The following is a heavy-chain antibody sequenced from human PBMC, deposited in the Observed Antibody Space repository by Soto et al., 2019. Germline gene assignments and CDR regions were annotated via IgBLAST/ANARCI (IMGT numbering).Heavy chain of an antibody. CDR3: AKDAVVVVPAVIRNWFDP. V-gene: IGHV3-23*01. Sequence: PGGSLRLSCAASVFSFSSYGMSWVRQAPGKGLEWVSGISGFGDSTYYADSVKGRFTISRDNSENTLYLQMNSLRAEDTAVCFCAKDAVVVVPAVIRNWFDPWGQGTQVTVSS. D-gene: IGHD2-2*01. CDR1: VFSFSSYG. J-gene: IGHJ5*02. CDR2: ISGFGDST.